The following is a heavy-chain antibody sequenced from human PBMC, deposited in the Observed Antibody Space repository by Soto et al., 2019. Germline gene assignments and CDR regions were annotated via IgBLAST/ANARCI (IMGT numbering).Heavy chain of an antibody. Sequence: ESGGGVVQPGTSLRLSCTASGFIFSSYGMHWVRQAPGKGLEWVAVIWFDASNVYYADSVKGRFTISRDNSKNILHLQMNSLRVDDTAVYYCARAMAATTPFDYWGQGTVVTVSS. CDR3: ARAMAATTPFDY. CDR2: IWFDASNV. D-gene: IGHD1-26*01. J-gene: IGHJ4*02. V-gene: IGHV3-33*01. CDR1: GFIFSSYG.